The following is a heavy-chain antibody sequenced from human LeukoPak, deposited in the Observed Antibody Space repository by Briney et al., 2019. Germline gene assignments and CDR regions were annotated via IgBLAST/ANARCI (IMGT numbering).Heavy chain of an antibody. D-gene: IGHD6-19*01. J-gene: IGHJ4*02. CDR1: GYTFTGYY. CDR2: INPNSGGT. CDR3: ARDLKAVAGTIY. V-gene: IGHV1-2*02. Sequence: ASVKVSCKASGYTFTGYYMHWVRQAPGQGLEWMGWINPNSGGTNYAQKFQGRVTMTRDTSISTAYMELSRLRSDDTAVYYCARDLKAVAGTIYWGQGTPVTVSS.